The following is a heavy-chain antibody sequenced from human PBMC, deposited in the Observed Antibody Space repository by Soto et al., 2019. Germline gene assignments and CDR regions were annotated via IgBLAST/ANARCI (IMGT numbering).Heavy chain of an antibody. CDR2: IFYSGVT. J-gene: IGHJ4*02. V-gene: IGHV4-39*01. CDR3: ASVPKGESYRGYDSFDF. Sequence: NPSETLSLTCTVSGGPISTSSYYWGWVRQSPGLGLEWMGNIFYSGVTYASPSLKSRLAMFVDTSKNQFSLNLTSLTAADTALYFCASVPKGESYRGYDSFDFWGPGTLVTVSS. CDR1: GGPISTSSYY. D-gene: IGHD5-12*01.